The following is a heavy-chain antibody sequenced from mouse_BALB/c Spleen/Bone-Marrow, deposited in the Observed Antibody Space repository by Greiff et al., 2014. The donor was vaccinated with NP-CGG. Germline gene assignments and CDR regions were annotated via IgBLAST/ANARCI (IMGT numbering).Heavy chain of an antibody. CDR3: TKSRAYFRDWFAY. CDR1: GHSFTGYN. V-gene: IGHV1-39*01. CDR2: IDPYYGTT. Sequence: VQLQQSGPELEKPGASVKISCKASGHSFTGYNMNWVKQSHGKSLEWIGNIDPYYGTTTSNQKFKDKATLTVDKSSSTAYMQLKSLTSEDSAVYYCTKSRAYFRDWFAYWGQGTLVTVSA. J-gene: IGHJ3*01. D-gene: IGHD2-14*01.